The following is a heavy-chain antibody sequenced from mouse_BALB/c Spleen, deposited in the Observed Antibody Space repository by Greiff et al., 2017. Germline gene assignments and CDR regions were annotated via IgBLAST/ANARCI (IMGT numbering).Heavy chain of an antibody. D-gene: IGHD2-1*01. CDR2: ISYSGST. CDR3: ARRGYYGNPAWFAY. Sequence: EVQLVDSGPGLVKPSQSLSLTCTVTGYSITSDYAWNWIRQFPGNKLEWMGYISYSGSTSYNPSLKSRISITRDTSKNQFFLQLNSVTTEDTATYYCARRGYYGNPAWFAYWGQGTLVTVSA. J-gene: IGHJ3*01. V-gene: IGHV3-2*02. CDR1: GYSITSDYA.